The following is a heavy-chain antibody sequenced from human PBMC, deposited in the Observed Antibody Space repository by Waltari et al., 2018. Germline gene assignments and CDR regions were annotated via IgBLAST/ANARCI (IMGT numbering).Heavy chain of an antibody. Sequence: QVQLQQWGAGLLKPSETLSLTCAVYGGSFSGYYWSWIRQPPGKGLEGIGEIKHSGSTTYNPSLKSRVTISVDTSKTQFSRKLSSVTAADTAVYYCARGGGGLAAPFYWGQGTLVTVSS. CDR2: IKHSGST. CDR1: GGSFSGYY. D-gene: IGHD6-6*01. V-gene: IGHV4-34*01. J-gene: IGHJ4*02. CDR3: ARGGGGLAAPFY.